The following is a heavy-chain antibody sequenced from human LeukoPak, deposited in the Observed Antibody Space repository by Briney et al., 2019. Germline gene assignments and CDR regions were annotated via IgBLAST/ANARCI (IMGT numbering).Heavy chain of an antibody. Sequence: PGGSLRLSCAASGFTLSSYSMNWVRQAPGKGLEWVSSISTSSSYIYYTDSMKGRFTVSRDNARNSLYLEMNSLRAEDTAVYYCARVSRGKWELLGAHDYWGQGTQVTVSS. CDR3: ARVSRGKWELLGAHDY. V-gene: IGHV3-21*01. J-gene: IGHJ4*02. CDR2: ISTSSSYI. CDR1: GFTLSSYS. D-gene: IGHD1-26*01.